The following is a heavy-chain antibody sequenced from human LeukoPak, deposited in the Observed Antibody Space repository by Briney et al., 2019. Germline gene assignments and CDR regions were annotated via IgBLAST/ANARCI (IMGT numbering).Heavy chain of an antibody. Sequence: SGGSLRLSCATSGFTFSSFTMNWVRQAPGKGLVWVSRINSDGSSTSYADSVKGRFTISRDNAKDSLYLQMSSLRDEDTAVYYCARDSGYSYADDYWGQGTLVTVSS. CDR3: ARDSGYSYADDY. J-gene: IGHJ4*02. V-gene: IGHV3-74*01. CDR1: GFTFSSFT. D-gene: IGHD5-18*01. CDR2: INSDGSST.